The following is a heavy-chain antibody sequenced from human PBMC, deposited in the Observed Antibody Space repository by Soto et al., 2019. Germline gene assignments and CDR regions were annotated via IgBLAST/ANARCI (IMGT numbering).Heavy chain of an antibody. CDR2: INHSGST. J-gene: IGHJ4*02. Sequence: RSLTCAVYGGSFSGYYWIWIRQPPGKGLEWIGEINHSGSTNYIPSLKSRVTISVDTSKNQFSLKLSSVTAADTAVCYCARVSGSYDLNLDYWGQGTLVTVSS. CDR3: ARVSGSYDLNLDY. CDR1: GGSFSGYY. V-gene: IGHV4-34*01. D-gene: IGHD1-26*01.